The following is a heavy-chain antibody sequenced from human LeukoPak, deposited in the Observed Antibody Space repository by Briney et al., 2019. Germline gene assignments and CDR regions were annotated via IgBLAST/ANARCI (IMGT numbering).Heavy chain of an antibody. CDR3: ATDIVVVTPDAFDI. V-gene: IGHV3-30*02. J-gene: IGHJ3*02. CDR2: IRYDGSNK. D-gene: IGHD3-22*01. CDR1: GFTFSSYG. Sequence: GSLRLSCAASGFTFSSYGMHWVRQAPGKGLEWVAFIRYDGSNKYYADSVKGRFTISRDNSKNTLYLQMNSLRAEDTAVYYCATDIVVVTPDAFDIWGQGTMVTVSS.